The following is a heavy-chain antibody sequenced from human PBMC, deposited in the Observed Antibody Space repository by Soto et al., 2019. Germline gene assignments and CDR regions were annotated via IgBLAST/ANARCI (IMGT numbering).Heavy chain of an antibody. Sequence: PSETLSLTCTVSGGSINTFYWSWVRQPAGKGLEWIGPIFSSGSTSFNPSLESRVAMSVDTSKNHFSLTLSSVTAAAMAVYYCAREGSYSDYNFPHGIQLWSFDFWGQGAMVTVSS. J-gene: IGHJ4*02. CDR1: GGSINTFY. CDR2: IFSSGST. V-gene: IGHV4-4*07. D-gene: IGHD5-12*01. CDR3: AREGSYSDYNFPHGIQLWSFDF.